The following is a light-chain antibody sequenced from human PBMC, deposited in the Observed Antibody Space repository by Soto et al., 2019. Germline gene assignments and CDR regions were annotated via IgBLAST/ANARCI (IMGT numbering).Light chain of an antibody. J-gene: IGKJ1*01. CDR1: QSISSW. V-gene: IGKV1-5*03. Sequence: DIQMTQSPSTLSASVGDRVTITCRASQSISSWLAWYRQKPGKAPNLLIYKASSLESGVPSRFSGSGSGTEFNLTISRLQTEDFATYECLLEFSYFWAFGQGTKVDI. CDR3: LLEFSYFWA. CDR2: KAS.